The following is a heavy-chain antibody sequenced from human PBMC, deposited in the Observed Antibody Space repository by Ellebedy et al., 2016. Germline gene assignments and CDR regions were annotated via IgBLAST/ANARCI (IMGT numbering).Heavy chain of an antibody. CDR2: INHSGST. V-gene: IGHV4-34*01. D-gene: IGHD3-3*01. J-gene: IGHJ4*02. Sequence: SETLSLXCAVYGGSFSGYYWSWIRQPPGKGLEWIGEINHSGSTNYNPSLKSRVTISVDTSKNQFSLKLSSVTAADTAVYYCARDPILRFLEWSGGFDYWGQGTLVTVSS. CDR3: ARDPILRFLEWSGGFDY. CDR1: GGSFSGYY.